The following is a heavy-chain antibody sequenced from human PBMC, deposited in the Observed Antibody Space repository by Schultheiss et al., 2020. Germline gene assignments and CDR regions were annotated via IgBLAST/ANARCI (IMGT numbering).Heavy chain of an antibody. Sequence: GGSLRLSCAASGFTFSSYEMNWVSQAPGKGLEWVSYISSSGSTIYYADSVKGRFTISRDNAKNSLYLQMNSLRAEDTAVYYCARDLGIGIGRNWFDPWGQGTLVTVSS. CDR3: ARDLGIGIGRNWFDP. CDR1: GFTFSSYE. J-gene: IGHJ5*02. CDR2: ISSSGSTI. V-gene: IGHV3-48*03. D-gene: IGHD1-26*01.